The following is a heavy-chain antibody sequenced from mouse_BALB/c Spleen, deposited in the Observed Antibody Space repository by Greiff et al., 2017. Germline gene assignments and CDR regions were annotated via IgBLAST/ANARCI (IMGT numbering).Heavy chain of an antibody. CDR1: GFTFSSFG. J-gene: IGHJ4*01. CDR2: ISSGSSTI. D-gene: IGHD2-14*01. CDR3: ARYDYAMDY. V-gene: IGHV5-17*02. Sequence: EVQGVESGGGLVQPGGSRKLSCAASGFTFSSFGMPWVRQAPEKGLEWVAYISSGSSTIYYADTVKGRFTISRDNPKNTLFLQMTSLRSEDTAMYYCARYDYAMDYWGQGTSVTVSS.